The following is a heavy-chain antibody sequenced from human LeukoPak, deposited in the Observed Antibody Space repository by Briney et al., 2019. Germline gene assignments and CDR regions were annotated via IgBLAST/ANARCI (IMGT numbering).Heavy chain of an antibody. J-gene: IGHJ4*02. CDR2: IYTSGST. Sequence: SETLSLTCSVSGGSISSGSYYWSWIRQPAGKGLEWIGRIYTSGSTNYNPSLKSRVTMSVDTSKNQFSLKLSSVTAADTAVYFCARGRSYDSSGYLPFFDYWGQGALVTVSS. CDR3: ARGRSYDSSGYLPFFDY. V-gene: IGHV4-61*02. CDR1: GGSISSGSYY. D-gene: IGHD3-22*01.